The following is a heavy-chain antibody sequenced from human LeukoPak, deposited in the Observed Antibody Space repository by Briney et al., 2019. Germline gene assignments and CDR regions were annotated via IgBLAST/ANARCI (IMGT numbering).Heavy chain of an antibody. CDR3: ARVSDNVLLWFGELSETGHFDY. V-gene: IGHV1-8*01. J-gene: IGHJ4*02. Sequence: ASVKVFCKASGYTFTSYDINWVRQATGQGLEWMGWMNPNSGNTGYAQKFQGRVTMTRNTSISTAYMELSSLRSEDTAVYYCARVSDNVLLWFGELSETGHFDYWGQGTLVTVSS. CDR2: MNPNSGNT. CDR1: GYTFTSYD. D-gene: IGHD3-10*01.